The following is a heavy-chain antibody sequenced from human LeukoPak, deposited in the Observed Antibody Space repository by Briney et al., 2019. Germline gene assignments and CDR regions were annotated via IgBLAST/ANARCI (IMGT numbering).Heavy chain of an antibody. D-gene: IGHD5-24*01. Sequence: GGSLRLSCAASGFIVSSNYMTWVRQAPGKGLEWVSLIGASGESTYYADSVKGRFTISRDNSKNTLSLQMNSLRVEDTAMYFCAKDIQLSTWGLGTMVTVSS. CDR1: GFIVSSNY. CDR2: IGASGEST. V-gene: IGHV3-53*01. J-gene: IGHJ3*01. CDR3: AKDIQLST.